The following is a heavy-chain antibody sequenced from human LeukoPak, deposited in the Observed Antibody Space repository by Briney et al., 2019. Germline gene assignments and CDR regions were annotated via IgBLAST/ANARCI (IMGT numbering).Heavy chain of an antibody. J-gene: IGHJ4*02. Sequence: SETLSLTCAVYGGSFSGYYWSWIRQPPGKGLEWIGEINHSGSTNYNPSLKSRVTVSVDTSKNKFSLKLSSVTAADTAVYYCARSGIEDIVLMVYAHFDYWGQGTLVTVSS. CDR2: INHSGST. CDR3: ARSGIEDIVLMVYAHFDY. D-gene: IGHD2-8*01. CDR1: GGSFSGYY. V-gene: IGHV4-34*01.